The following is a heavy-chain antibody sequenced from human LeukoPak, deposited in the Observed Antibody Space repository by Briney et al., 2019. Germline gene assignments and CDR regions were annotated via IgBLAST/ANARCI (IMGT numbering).Heavy chain of an antibody. CDR1: GFTFSSYA. CDR2: ISGSGGST. Sequence: GGSLRLSCAASGFTFSSYAMSWVRQAPGKGLEWVSAISGSGGSTYYADSVKGRFTISRDNSKNTLYLQMNSLRAEDTAVYYCAKERGGITMIVVVIGYFDYWGQGTLVTVSS. CDR3: AKERGGITMIVVVIGYFDY. J-gene: IGHJ4*02. V-gene: IGHV3-23*01. D-gene: IGHD3-22*01.